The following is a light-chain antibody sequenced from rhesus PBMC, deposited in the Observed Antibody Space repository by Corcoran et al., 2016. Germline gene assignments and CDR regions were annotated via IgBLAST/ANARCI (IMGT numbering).Light chain of an antibody. CDR2: YAN. V-gene: IGKV1-32*02. CDR1: QGISSY. CDR3: QQGNSNPYS. J-gene: IGKJ2*01. Sequence: DIQMSQSPSSLSASVGDRVTITCRASQGISSYLNWYQQKPGKAPKLLIYYANSLASGVPSRFSGSGSVTDVTLTISSLQPEDFATYYCQQGNSNPYSFGQGTKVEIK.